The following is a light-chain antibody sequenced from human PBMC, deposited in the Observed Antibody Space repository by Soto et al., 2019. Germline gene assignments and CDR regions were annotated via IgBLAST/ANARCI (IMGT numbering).Light chain of an antibody. Sequence: QPVLTQPPSVSGAPGQRVTISCTGTSSNIGAGFDVHWYQKVPGTAPKLLIFDNTNRPSGVSDRFSASRSGTSASLAITGLQAGDEADYFCQSYDSSLSGSVVFGGGTQLTVL. CDR2: DNT. J-gene: IGLJ2*01. V-gene: IGLV1-40*01. CDR1: SSNIGAGFD. CDR3: QSYDSSLSGSVV.